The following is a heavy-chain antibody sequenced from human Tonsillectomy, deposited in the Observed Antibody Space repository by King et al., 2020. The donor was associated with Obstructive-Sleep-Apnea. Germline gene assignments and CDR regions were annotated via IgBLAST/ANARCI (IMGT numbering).Heavy chain of an antibody. Sequence: LVESGGGLVQPGGSLRLSCAASGFIFKTDSMNGVRQAPVTGLEWISHISSSSSSTYYADAVEGRFTVSRDTAKNYLSLEMNSLRSEDTATYFFARQAVGNYYGLSSFDMWGLGTMVTVSS. V-gene: IGHV3-48*01. CDR1: GFIFKTDS. D-gene: IGHD4-17*01. CDR2: ISSSSSST. CDR3: ARQAVGNYYGLSSFDM. J-gene: IGHJ3*02.